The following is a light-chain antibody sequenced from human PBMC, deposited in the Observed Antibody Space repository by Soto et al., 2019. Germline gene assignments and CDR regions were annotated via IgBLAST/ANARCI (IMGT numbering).Light chain of an antibody. Sequence: EIVMTQSPATLSVSPGERATLSCRASESVSNNLAWYQQKFGQAPRLLIYHASTRATGIPARFSGSGSGTELTLTISSLQSEEFALYYCQQYKEWPLIFGGGTKVEIK. CDR2: HAS. V-gene: IGKV3-15*01. CDR1: ESVSNN. CDR3: QQYKEWPLI. J-gene: IGKJ4*01.